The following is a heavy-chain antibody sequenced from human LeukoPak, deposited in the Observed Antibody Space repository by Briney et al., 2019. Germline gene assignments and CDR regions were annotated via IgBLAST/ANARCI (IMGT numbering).Heavy chain of an antibody. CDR2: ISSTGCST. V-gene: IGHV3-64*01. CDR1: GFTFDNYA. D-gene: IGHD3-10*01. CDR3: ARGSGTHYYHYSMDV. Sequence: GGSLRLSCAASGFTFDNYALHWVRQAPGRGLEYGSGISSTGCSTTSANTVKDRFTISRDNSKNTLYLQMGSLRAEDMAVYYCARGSGTHYYHYSMDVWGQGTTVTVSS. J-gene: IGHJ6*02.